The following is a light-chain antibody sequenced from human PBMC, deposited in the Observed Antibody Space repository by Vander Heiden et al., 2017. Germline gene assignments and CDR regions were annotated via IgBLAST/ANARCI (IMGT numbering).Light chain of an antibody. CDR2: DAS. V-gene: IGKV3-11*01. CDR3: QQRSNWPIT. J-gene: IGKJ5*01. Sequence: IVLTPSPPTLSLSPPQRATLSCRASQSVSSYLAWYQQKPGQAPRLLIYDASNRATGIPARFSGSGSGTDFTLTISSLEPEDFAVYYCQQRSNWPITFGQGTRLEIK. CDR1: QSVSSY.